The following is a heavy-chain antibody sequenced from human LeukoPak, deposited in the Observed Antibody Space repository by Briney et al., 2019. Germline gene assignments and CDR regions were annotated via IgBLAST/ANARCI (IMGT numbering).Heavy chain of an antibody. CDR3: ATDPSYGDYAPPLDY. CDR1: GFTSSSYS. CDR2: ISSSSSTI. J-gene: IGHJ4*02. V-gene: IGHV3-48*01. Sequence: GGSLRLSCAASGFTSSSYSMNWVRQAPGKGLEWVSYISSSSSTIYYADSVKGRFTISRDNAKNSLYLQMNSLRAEDTAVYYCATDPSYGDYAPPLDYWGQGTLVTVSS. D-gene: IGHD4-17*01.